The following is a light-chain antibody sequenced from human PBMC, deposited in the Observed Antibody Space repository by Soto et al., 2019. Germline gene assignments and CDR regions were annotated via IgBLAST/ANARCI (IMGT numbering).Light chain of an antibody. J-gene: IGKJ2*01. CDR2: GAS. V-gene: IGKV3-20*01. CDR1: QSFSSSSN. Sequence: EIVLTQSPATLSLSPGERAILSCRASQSFSSSSNLAWYQQKPGQAPSLLIYGASSRATGIPDRFSGSGSGTDFTLTISRLEPEDFAVYYCQVYGNLKDTFGQGTKLEIK. CDR3: QVYGNLKDT.